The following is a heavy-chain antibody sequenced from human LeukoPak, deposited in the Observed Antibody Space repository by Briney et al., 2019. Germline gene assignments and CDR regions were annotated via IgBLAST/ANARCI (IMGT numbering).Heavy chain of an antibody. D-gene: IGHD7-27*01. Sequence: SETLSLTCTVSGGSVTDYYWSWIRQSPGKGLEWIGYIYYTGTSYNPSLKSRVTISADTSKNQFSLKLISVTAADTAVYYCASRRLGNDYWGQGTLVTVSS. CDR1: GGSVTDYY. CDR3: ASRRLGNDY. J-gene: IGHJ4*02. CDR2: IYYTGT. V-gene: IGHV4-59*02.